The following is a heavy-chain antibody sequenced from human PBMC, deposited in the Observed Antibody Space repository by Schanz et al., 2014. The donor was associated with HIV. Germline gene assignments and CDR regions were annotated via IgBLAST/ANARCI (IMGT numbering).Heavy chain of an antibody. CDR2: ISWDGGST. CDR3: AREKDLGYSSTLGF. J-gene: IGHJ4*02. V-gene: IGHV3-43*01. CDR1: GFTFDDYT. D-gene: IGHD6-13*01. Sequence: EVQLVESGGVVVQPGGSLRLSCAASGFTFDDYTMHWVRQAPGKGLEWVSLISWDGGSTYYADSVKGRFTISRDNAKNSMFLQMNSLRGEDTAVYYCAREKDLGYSSTLGFWGQGTLVTVSS.